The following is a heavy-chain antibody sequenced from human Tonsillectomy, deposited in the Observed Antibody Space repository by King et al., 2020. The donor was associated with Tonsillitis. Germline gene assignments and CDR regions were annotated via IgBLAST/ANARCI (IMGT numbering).Heavy chain of an antibody. D-gene: IGHD3-10*01. CDR2: ISYDGSNK. CDR3: ARDLLRGFGDLIGSWPPPGP. CDR1: GFTFSSYG. V-gene: IGHV3-33*05. J-gene: IGHJ5*02. Sequence: VQLVESGGGVVQPGRSLRLSCAASGFTFSSYGMHWVRQAPGKGLEWVAVISYDGSNKFYADSVKGRFTISRDNSKNTLYLQMNSLGAEDTAVYYCARDLLRGFGDLIGSWPPPGPWGQGTLVTVSS.